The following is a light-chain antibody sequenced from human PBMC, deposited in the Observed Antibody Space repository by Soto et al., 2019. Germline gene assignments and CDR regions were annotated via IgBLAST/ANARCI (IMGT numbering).Light chain of an antibody. Sequence: DIQRTQSPSTLSASGLDRVTITCRASQSVSSWLAWYQQKPGKAPKLLIYKASSLESGVPSRFSGSGSGTEFTLTISGLQPDDFATYYCQQYDTYSPFGQGTNVEVK. CDR3: QQYDTYSP. V-gene: IGKV1-5*03. J-gene: IGKJ1*01. CDR1: QSVSSW. CDR2: KAS.